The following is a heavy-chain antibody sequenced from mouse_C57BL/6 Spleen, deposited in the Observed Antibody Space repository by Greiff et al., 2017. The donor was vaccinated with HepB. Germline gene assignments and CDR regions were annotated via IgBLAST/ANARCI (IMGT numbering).Heavy chain of an antibody. D-gene: IGHD2-1*01. CDR1: GFNIKDYY. J-gene: IGHJ4*01. CDR3: TTGAIYYGISRGAMDY. V-gene: IGHV14-1*01. Sequence: EVQLQQSGAELVRPGASVKLSCTASGFNIKDYYMHWVKQRPEQGLEWIGRIDPEDGDTEYAPKFQGKATMTADTSSNTAYLQLSSLTSEDTAVYYCTTGAIYYGISRGAMDYWGQGTSVTVSS. CDR2: IDPEDGDT.